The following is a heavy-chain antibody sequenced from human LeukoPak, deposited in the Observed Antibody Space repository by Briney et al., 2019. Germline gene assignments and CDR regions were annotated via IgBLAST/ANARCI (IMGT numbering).Heavy chain of an antibody. D-gene: IGHD3-10*01. CDR3: ATPRGTRYMDV. Sequence: SETLSLTCTVSGGSISSYYWSWIRQPPGKGLEWIGYIYYSGSTNYNPSLTSRVTISVDTSKNQFFLKLSSVTAADTAVYYCATPRGTRYMDVWGKGTTVTVSS. J-gene: IGHJ6*03. V-gene: IGHV4-59*01. CDR1: GGSISSYY. CDR2: IYYSGST.